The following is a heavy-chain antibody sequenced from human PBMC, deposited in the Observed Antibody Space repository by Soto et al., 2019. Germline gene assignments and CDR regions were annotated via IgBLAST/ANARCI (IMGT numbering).Heavy chain of an antibody. CDR3: ARLYYDILTGHSFDY. Sequence: SETLSLTCTVSGGSISSSSYYWGWIRQPPGKGLEWIGSIYYSGSTYYNPSLKSRVTISVDTSKNQFSLKLSSVTAADTAVYYCARLYYDILTGHSFDYWGQGTLVTVSS. D-gene: IGHD3-9*01. CDR2: IYYSGST. V-gene: IGHV4-39*01. J-gene: IGHJ4*02. CDR1: GGSISSSSYY.